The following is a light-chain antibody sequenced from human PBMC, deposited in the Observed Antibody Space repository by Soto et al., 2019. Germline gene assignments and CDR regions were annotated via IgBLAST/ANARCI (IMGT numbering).Light chain of an antibody. CDR1: ESIARH. CDR3: QHSYSILSIT. J-gene: IGKJ5*01. V-gene: IGKV1-39*01. CDR2: AAS. Sequence: DILMTQSPSSLSASVGDRVTITCRASESIARHLNWYQQKPGKAPKLLIYAASSLQNGVPSRFRGGGSGTDFTLTIINLPPEYFATYSCQHSYSILSITFGQGTRREIK.